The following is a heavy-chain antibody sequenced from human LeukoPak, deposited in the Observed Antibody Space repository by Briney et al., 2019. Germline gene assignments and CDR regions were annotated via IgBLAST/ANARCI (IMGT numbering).Heavy chain of an antibody. D-gene: IGHD3-3*01. CDR1: GGAISSYY. J-gene: IGHJ6*02. CDR3: APRARSYYDFWSGPGDGMDV. Sequence: SETLCLTCTVSGGAISSYYWSWIRQPPGKGLEWIGEINHSGSTNYNPSLKSRVTISVDTSKNQFSLKLSSVTAADTAVYYCAPRARSYYDFWSGPGDGMDVWGQGTTATVSS. V-gene: IGHV4-34*01. CDR2: INHSGST.